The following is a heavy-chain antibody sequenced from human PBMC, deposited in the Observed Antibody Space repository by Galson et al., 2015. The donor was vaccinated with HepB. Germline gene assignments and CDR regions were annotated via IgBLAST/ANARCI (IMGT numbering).Heavy chain of an antibody. V-gene: IGHV3-9*01. CDR2: ISWNSGSI. Sequence: SLRLSCAASGFTFDDYAMHWVRQAPGKGLEWVSGISWNSGSIGYADSVKGRFTISRDNAKNSLYLQMNSLRAEDTALYYCATGYYYGMDVWGQGTTVTVSS. J-gene: IGHJ6*02. CDR1: GFTFDDYA. CDR3: ATGYYYGMDV.